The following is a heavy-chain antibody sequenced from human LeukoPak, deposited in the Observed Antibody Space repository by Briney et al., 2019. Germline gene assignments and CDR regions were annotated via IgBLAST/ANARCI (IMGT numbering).Heavy chain of an antibody. D-gene: IGHD6-19*01. CDR1: GFTFSSYS. Sequence: PGGSLRLSCAASGFTFSSYSMNWVRQPPGKGLEWIGGILYSGTTYYSSSLKSRVTMSVDTSKTQFSLKLSSVTAADTALYYCARGSSLLRPRNSGWGGAFDVWGQGTVVPVSS. V-gene: IGHV4-59*12. CDR3: ARGSSLLRPRNSGWGGAFDV. J-gene: IGHJ3*01. CDR2: ILYSGTT.